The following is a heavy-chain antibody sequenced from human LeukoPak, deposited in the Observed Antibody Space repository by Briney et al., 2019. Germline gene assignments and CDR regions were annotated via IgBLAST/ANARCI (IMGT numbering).Heavy chain of an antibody. J-gene: IGHJ5*02. D-gene: IGHD6-19*01. CDR1: GGSISSGSYY. Sequence: SETLSLTCTVSGGSISSGSYYWSWIRQPAGKGLEWIGRIYTSGSTNYNPSLKSRVTISVDTSKNQFSLKLSSVTAADTAVYYCTRDLVSSGGFDPWGQGTLVTVSS. CDR3: TRDLVSSGGFDP. CDR2: IYTSGST. V-gene: IGHV4-61*02.